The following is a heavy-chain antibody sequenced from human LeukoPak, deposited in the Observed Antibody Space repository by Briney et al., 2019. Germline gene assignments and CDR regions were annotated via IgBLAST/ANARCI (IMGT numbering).Heavy chain of an antibody. V-gene: IGHV1-18*01. CDR3: ARDSSGWGDFDY. CDR1: GYTFTGNG. CDR2: ISGYNGNT. J-gene: IGHJ4*02. D-gene: IGHD6-19*01. Sequence: ASVKVSCKASGYTFTGNGITWVRQAPGQGLEWMGWISGYNGNTNYAQKLQGRVTMTTDTSTSTAYMELRSLRSDDTAVYYCARDSSGWGDFDYWGQGTLVTVSS.